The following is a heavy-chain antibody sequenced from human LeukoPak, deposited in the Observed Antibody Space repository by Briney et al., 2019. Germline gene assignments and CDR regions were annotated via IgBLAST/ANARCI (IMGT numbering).Heavy chain of an antibody. CDR1: GLTFYNYA. CDR3: AKDTYSYGSPFDY. CDR2: ISGSGGST. V-gene: IGHV3-23*01. J-gene: IGHJ4*02. D-gene: IGHD5-18*01. Sequence: PGGSLRLSCAASGLTFYNYAMSWVRQAPGKGLEWVSTISGSGGSTYYADSVKGRFSISRDNSKNTLYLQMHSLRAEDTAVYYCAKDTYSYGSPFDYWGQGTLVTVSS.